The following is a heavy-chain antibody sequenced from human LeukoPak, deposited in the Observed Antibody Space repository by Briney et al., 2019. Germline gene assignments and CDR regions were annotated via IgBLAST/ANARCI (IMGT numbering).Heavy chain of an antibody. Sequence: SETLSLTCTVSGGSISSYYWSWIRQPPGKGLEWIRYIYYSGSTNYNPSLKSRVTISVDTSKNQFSLKLSSVTAADTAVYYCARHWSIAAAGISNPSYYYYYGMDVWGQGTTVTVSS. V-gene: IGHV4-59*08. CDR3: ARHWSIAAAGISNPSYYYYYGMDV. CDR2: IYYSGST. J-gene: IGHJ6*02. CDR1: GGSISSYY. D-gene: IGHD6-13*01.